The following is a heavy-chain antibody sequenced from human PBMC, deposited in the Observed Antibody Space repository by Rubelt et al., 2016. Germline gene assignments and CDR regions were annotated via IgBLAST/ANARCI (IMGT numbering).Heavy chain of an antibody. V-gene: IGHV4-31*03. CDR3: ARAPNWNYIDY. CDR1: GGSISSGGYY. Sequence: QVQLQESGPGLVKPSQTLSLTCTVSGGSISSGGYYWSWIRQPPGKGLEWIGEINHSGSTNYNLALKCRVTISVETSKNQFSRKLSSVTAADTAVYYCARAPNWNYIDYWGQGTLVTVSS. J-gene: IGHJ4*02. D-gene: IGHD1-1*01. CDR2: INHSGST.